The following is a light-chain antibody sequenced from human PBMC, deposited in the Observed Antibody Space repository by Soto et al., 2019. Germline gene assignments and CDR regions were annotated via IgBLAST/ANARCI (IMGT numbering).Light chain of an antibody. V-gene: IGLV2-14*01. CDR3: TSYTSSSTYV. CDR1: SSDVGGHNS. Sequence: QSVLTQPASVSGSPGQSITISCTGTSSDVGGHNSVSWYQQHPGKAPKLMIYNVSNRPSGASNRFSGSKSGNTASLTISGLLAEDEADYYCTSYTSSSTYVFGAGTKVTVL. J-gene: IGLJ1*01. CDR2: NVS.